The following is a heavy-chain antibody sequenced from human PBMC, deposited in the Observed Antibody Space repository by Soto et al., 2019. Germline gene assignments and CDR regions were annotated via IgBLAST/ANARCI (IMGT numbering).Heavy chain of an antibody. V-gene: IGHV4-59*08. Sequence: SETLSLTCTVSGGSISSYYWSWIRQPPGKGLEWIGYIYYSGSTNYNPSLKSRVTISVDTSKNQFSLKLSSVTAADTAVYYCARMYSSGWSGPPNWFDPWGQGTLVTVSS. CDR1: GGSISSYY. D-gene: IGHD6-19*01. J-gene: IGHJ5*02. CDR3: ARMYSSGWSGPPNWFDP. CDR2: IYYSGST.